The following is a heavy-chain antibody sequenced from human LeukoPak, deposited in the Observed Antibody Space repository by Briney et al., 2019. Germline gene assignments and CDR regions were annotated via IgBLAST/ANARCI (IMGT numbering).Heavy chain of an antibody. Sequence: SETLSLTCTVSGGSISSSNWWSWVRQPPGKGLEWIGEIYHSGSTNYNPSLKSRVTISVDTSKNQFSLKLSSVTAADTAVYYCARDSSVAGLDYWGQGTLVTVSS. D-gene: IGHD6-19*01. CDR3: ARDSSVAGLDY. J-gene: IGHJ4*02. CDR1: GGSISSSNW. V-gene: IGHV4-4*02. CDR2: IYHSGST.